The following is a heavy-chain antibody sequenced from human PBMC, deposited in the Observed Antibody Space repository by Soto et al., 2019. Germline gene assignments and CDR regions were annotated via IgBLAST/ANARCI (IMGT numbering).Heavy chain of an antibody. CDR3: ARGIVVVVAATYYGMDV. Sequence: AASVKVSCKASGGTFSSYAISWVRQAPGQGLEWMGGIIPIFGTANYAQKFQGRVTITADESTSTAYMELSSLRSEDTAVYYCARGIVVVVAATYYGMDVWGQGTTVTVSS. CDR2: IIPIFGTA. V-gene: IGHV1-69*13. D-gene: IGHD2-15*01. J-gene: IGHJ6*02. CDR1: GGTFSSYA.